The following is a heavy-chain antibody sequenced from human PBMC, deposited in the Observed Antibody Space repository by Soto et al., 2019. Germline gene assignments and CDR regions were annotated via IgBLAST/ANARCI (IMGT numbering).Heavy chain of an antibody. CDR1: GYTFTGNY. CDR3: VKGGGVDEVTTARGVFDY. J-gene: IGHJ4*02. Sequence: QVQLVQSGAEVKKPGASVKVSCKASGYTFTGNYIHWMRQAPGQGPEWMGWLNPRSGATDYAQKFQGRVTITRDTSISTAYRDLSRGTSDDTAMHDCVKGGGVDEVTTARGVFDYWGQGTPLTVSS. V-gene: IGHV1-2*02. D-gene: IGHD4-17*01. CDR2: LNPRSGAT.